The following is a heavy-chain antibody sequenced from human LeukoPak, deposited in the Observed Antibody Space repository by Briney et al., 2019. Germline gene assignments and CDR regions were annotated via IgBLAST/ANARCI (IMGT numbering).Heavy chain of an antibody. CDR1: GYTFTSYY. CDR3: ARDYCSGGXXHFDY. V-gene: IGHV1-18*04. CDR2: ISAYNGNT. J-gene: IGHJ4*01. D-gene: IGHD2-15*01. Sequence: ASVKVSCKASGYTFTSYYMHWVRQAPGQGLEWMGWISAYNGNTNYAQKLQGRVTMTTDTSTSTAYMELRSLRSDDTAAYYCARDYCSGGXXHFDYWXXGTLVTVS.